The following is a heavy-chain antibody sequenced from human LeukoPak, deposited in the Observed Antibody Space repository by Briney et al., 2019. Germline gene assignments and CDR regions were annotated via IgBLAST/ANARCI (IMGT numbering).Heavy chain of an antibody. V-gene: IGHV3-7*01. J-gene: IGHJ4*02. D-gene: IGHD3-22*01. CDR2: IKQDGSEK. CDR1: GFTFSSYW. Sequence: GGSLRLSCAASGFTFSSYWMSWVRQAPGKGLEWVANIKQDGSEKYYVDSVKGRFTISRDNAKNSLYLQMNSLRAEDTAEYYCARERGQYYYDSSGYLDYWGQGTLVTVSS. CDR3: ARERGQYYYDSSGYLDY.